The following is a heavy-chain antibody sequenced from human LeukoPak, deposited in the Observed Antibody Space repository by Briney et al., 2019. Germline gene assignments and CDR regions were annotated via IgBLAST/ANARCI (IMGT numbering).Heavy chain of an antibody. Sequence: SETLSLTCTVSGGSISSYYWSWIRQPAGKGLEWIGRVYTSGSTNYNPSLKSRVTMSVDTSKNQFSLKLSSVTAADTAVYYCARAGLYSSSWYFIDYWGQGTLVTVSS. CDR2: VYTSGST. J-gene: IGHJ4*02. D-gene: IGHD6-13*01. CDR1: GGSISSYY. CDR3: ARAGLYSSSWYFIDY. V-gene: IGHV4-4*07.